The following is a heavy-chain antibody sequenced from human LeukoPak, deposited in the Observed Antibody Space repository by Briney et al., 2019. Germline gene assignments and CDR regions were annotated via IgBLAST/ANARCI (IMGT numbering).Heavy chain of an antibody. D-gene: IGHD4-17*01. CDR2: INPNSGGT. J-gene: IGHJ4*02. CDR1: GYTFTGYY. CDR3: ARSLIYGDSRPFEY. Sequence: ASVKVSCKASGYTFTGYYMHWVRQAPGQGLEWMGWINPNSGGTNYAQKFQGRVTMARDTSISTAYMELSGLRSDDTAVYYCARSLIYGDSRPFEYWGQGTLVTVSS. V-gene: IGHV1-2*02.